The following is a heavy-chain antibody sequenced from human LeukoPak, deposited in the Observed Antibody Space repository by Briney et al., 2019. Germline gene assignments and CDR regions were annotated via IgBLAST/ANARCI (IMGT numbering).Heavy chain of an antibody. D-gene: IGHD6-6*01. Sequence: PSETLSLTCTVSGGSISSYYWSWIRQPPGKGLEWIGYIYYSGGTNYNPSLKSRVTISVDTSKNQFSLKLSSVTAADTAVYYCARILGSSGYYFDYWGQGTLVTVSS. V-gene: IGHV4-59*08. J-gene: IGHJ4*02. CDR3: ARILGSSGYYFDY. CDR2: IYYSGGT. CDR1: GGSISSYY.